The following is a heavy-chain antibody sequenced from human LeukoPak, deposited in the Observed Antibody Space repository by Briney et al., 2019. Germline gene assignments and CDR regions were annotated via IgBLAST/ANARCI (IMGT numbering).Heavy chain of an antibody. V-gene: IGHV1-2*02. CDR1: GYTFTDYY. CDR2: MNPDSGGV. CDR3: ARDRDKSGSGSYDY. J-gene: IGHJ4*02. D-gene: IGHD3-10*01. Sequence: ASVKVSCKASGYTFTDYYIHWVRQAPGPGLEWLGWMNPDSGGVHYSEKFQDRVTMTRDTSIGTAYMELSSLRSEDTAVYYCARDRDKSGSGSYDYWGQGTLVTVSS.